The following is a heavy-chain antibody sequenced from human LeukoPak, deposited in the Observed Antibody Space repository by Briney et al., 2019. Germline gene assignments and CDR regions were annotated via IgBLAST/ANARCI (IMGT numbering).Heavy chain of an antibody. J-gene: IGHJ4*02. Sequence: SETLSLTCTVSGGSISSYYWSWIRQPPGKGLEWIGDIYYSGSTNSNPSLKSRVTISVDTSRNQLSLELSSVTAADTALYYCARVAYSSGSYYFDYWGQGTLVTVSS. CDR3: ARVAYSSGSYYFDY. V-gene: IGHV4-59*08. CDR2: IYYSGST. D-gene: IGHD6-19*01. CDR1: GGSISSYY.